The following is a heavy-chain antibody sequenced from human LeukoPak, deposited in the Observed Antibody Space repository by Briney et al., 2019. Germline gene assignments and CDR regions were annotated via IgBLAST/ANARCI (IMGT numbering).Heavy chain of an antibody. Sequence: GASVKVSCKASGYTFTSYAMNWVRQAPGQGLEWMGWINTNTGNPTYAQGFTGRFVFSLDTSVSTAYLQISSLKAEDTAVYYCARADDIAATANNWFDPWGQGTLVTVSS. CDR1: GYTFTSYA. CDR2: INTNTGNP. CDR3: ARADDIAATANNWFDP. J-gene: IGHJ5*02. V-gene: IGHV7-4-1*02. D-gene: IGHD6-13*01.